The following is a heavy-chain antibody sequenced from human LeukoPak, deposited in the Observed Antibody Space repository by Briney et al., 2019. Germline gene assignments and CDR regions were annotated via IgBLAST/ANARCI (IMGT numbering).Heavy chain of an antibody. D-gene: IGHD6-6*01. Sequence: SETLSLTCTVSGGSISSGGYYWSWIRQHPGKGLEWIGYIYHSGSTYYHPSLQSRVTISVDTSKNQFSLKLSSVTAADTAVYYCARGYSSSSLYYFYYYSMDVWGQGTTVTVSS. V-gene: IGHV4-31*03. J-gene: IGHJ6*02. CDR2: IYHSGST. CDR3: ARGYSSSSLYYFYYYSMDV. CDR1: GGSISSGGYY.